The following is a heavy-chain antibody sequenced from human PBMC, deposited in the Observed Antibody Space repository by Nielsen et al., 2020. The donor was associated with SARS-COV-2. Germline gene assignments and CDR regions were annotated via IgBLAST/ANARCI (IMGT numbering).Heavy chain of an antibody. J-gene: IGHJ4*02. Sequence: SETLSLTCTVSGGSISNNYWSWVRKPPGKGLEWIGYILNSGSTSYNPAFKSRVTISIDTSKNQFSLKLSSVTAADTAVYYCARGPVSDEYGETVDWGQGTLVTVSS. CDR2: ILNSGST. CDR1: GGSISNNY. V-gene: IGHV4-59*08. D-gene: IGHD4-17*01. CDR3: ARGPVSDEYGETVD.